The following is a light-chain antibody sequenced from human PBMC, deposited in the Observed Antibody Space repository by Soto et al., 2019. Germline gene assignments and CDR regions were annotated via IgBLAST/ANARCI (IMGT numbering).Light chain of an antibody. V-gene: IGKV1-6*01. Sequence: AIQMTQSPSSLSASVGDRVTITCRASQDIRNELGWYQQKPGEAPNLLIYGASTLQTGVPSRFSGSGSGTDFTLTISGLQSEDFATYYCLQDYNYPRTFGQGTKLEI. J-gene: IGKJ2*01. CDR1: QDIRNE. CDR3: LQDYNYPRT. CDR2: GAS.